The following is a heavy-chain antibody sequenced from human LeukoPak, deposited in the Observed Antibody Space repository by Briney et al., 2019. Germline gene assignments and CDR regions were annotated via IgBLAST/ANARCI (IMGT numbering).Heavy chain of an antibody. Sequence: GSLRLSCAASGFTFSSYAMSWIRQPPGKGLEWIGYIYYSGSTNYNPSLKSRVTISVDTSKNQFSLKLSSVTAADTAIYYCARDGGYNWNLWGQGTLVTVSS. CDR1: GFTFSSYA. D-gene: IGHD1-7*01. V-gene: IGHV4-59*12. CDR2: IYYSGST. CDR3: ARDGGYNWNL. J-gene: IGHJ4*02.